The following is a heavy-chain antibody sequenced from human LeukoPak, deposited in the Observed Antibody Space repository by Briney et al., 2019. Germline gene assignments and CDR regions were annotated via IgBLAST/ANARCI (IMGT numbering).Heavy chain of an antibody. Sequence: ASVTVSCKASGYTFTSYDINRVRQATGQGLEWMGWMNPNSGNTGYAQKFQGRVTMTRNTSISTAYMELSSLRSEDTAVYYCARGLGSSWYGGYYYYYGMDVWGQGTTVTVSS. CDR1: GYTFTSYD. D-gene: IGHD6-13*01. CDR2: MNPNSGNT. V-gene: IGHV1-8*01. J-gene: IGHJ6*02. CDR3: ARGLGSSWYGGYYYYYGMDV.